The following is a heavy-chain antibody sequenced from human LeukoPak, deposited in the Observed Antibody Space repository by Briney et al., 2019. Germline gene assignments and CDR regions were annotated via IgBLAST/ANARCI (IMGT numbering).Heavy chain of an antibody. D-gene: IGHD6-19*01. CDR2: IKHDGAWK. CDR3: AREGHSSGSHGDY. J-gene: IGHJ4*02. Sequence: GGSLRLSCAASGSTFGNYYMSGVRQAPGKGLEWVANIKHDGAWKFYADSVKGRFTVSRDNAEKLVYLHMTSLRAEDTAMYFCAREGHSSGSHGDYWGQGILVTVSS. CDR1: GSTFGNYY. V-gene: IGHV3-7*03.